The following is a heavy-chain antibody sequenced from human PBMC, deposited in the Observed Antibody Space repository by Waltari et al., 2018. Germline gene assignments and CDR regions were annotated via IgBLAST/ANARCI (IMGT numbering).Heavy chain of an antibody. CDR1: GFSFDDHY. J-gene: IGHJ4*02. Sequence: QEQLLESGGDLVKPGGSLRLSCVARGFSFDDHYRSWIRQSPGKWLEWVSYIGTGCCSIYYADSVMGRFTISRDNTKNSLYLQMDYLEPEDTAIYYCAADNGYGDYGFVAYWGQGTMVTVSS. V-gene: IGHV3-11*01. CDR2: IGTGCCSI. CDR3: AADNGYGDYGFVAY. D-gene: IGHD4-17*01.